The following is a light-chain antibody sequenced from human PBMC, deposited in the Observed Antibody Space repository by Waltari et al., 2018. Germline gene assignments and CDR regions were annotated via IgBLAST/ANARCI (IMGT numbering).Light chain of an antibody. V-gene: IGKV3-20*01. CDR1: QSVTRA. J-gene: IGKJ1*01. CDR3: QHYLRLPVT. CDR2: GAS. Sequence: ATLSYRTSQSVTRALAWYQQKPGQAPRLLIYGASNRATGIPDRFSGSGSGTDFSLTISSLEPEDFAVYYCQHYLRLPVTFGQGTKVEVK.